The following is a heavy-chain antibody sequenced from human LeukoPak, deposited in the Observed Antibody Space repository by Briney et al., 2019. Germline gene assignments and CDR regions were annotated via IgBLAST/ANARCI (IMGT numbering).Heavy chain of an antibody. CDR1: GFTFSSYS. Sequence: GGSLRLSCAASGFTFSSYSMNWVRQAPGKGLEWVSSISSSSSYICYADSVKGRFTISRDNAKNSLYLQMNSLRAEDTAVYYCARDLVTMVRGVIITRFDYWGQGTLVTVSS. CDR3: ARDLVTMVRGVIITRFDY. D-gene: IGHD3-10*01. J-gene: IGHJ4*02. CDR2: ISSSSSYI. V-gene: IGHV3-21*01.